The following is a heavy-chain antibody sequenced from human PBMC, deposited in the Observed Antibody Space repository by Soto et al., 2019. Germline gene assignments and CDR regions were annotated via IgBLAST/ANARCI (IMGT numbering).Heavy chain of an antibody. Sequence: QVQLVQSGAEVKQPGASVKVSCKASGYTFTNFGISWVRQAPGQGLEWMGLSSAYNGNTNYAQNFQGRVTMTSDTSTRTAYMELRSMRSDDTAVYYCARGGTPSDYWGQGSLVTVSS. CDR3: ARGGTPSDY. CDR1: GYTFTNFG. D-gene: IGHD3-16*01. V-gene: IGHV1-18*01. CDR2: SSAYNGNT. J-gene: IGHJ4*02.